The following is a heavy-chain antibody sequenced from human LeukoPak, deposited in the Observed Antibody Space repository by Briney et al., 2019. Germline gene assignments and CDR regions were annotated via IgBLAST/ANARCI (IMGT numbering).Heavy chain of an antibody. D-gene: IGHD3-10*01. CDR3: TRHNRGSSTDWLNP. J-gene: IGHJ5*02. CDR1: GGSLSGFC. V-gene: IGHV4-59*08. Sequence: PSETLSLTCTVSGGSLSGFCWSWIRQPPGEGLEWIGHICDSGNTNHNPSLKSRLTISLDTSKKQISLRLSSVTATDTAVYFCTRHNRGSSTDWLNPWGQGTLVTVSA. CDR2: ICDSGNT.